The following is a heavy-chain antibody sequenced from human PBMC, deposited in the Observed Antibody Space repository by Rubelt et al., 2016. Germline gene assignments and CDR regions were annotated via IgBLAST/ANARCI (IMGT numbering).Heavy chain of an antibody. CDR1: GFMFSSNA. D-gene: IGHD5-18*01. V-gene: IGHV3-30*04. J-gene: IGHJ4*02. CDR3: AKGRYSAY. CDR2: ITSDGTNK. Sequence: QVQLVESGGGVVQPGTSLRLSCAASGFMFSSNAMQWVRQAPGKGPEWVALITSDGTNKHYTESMKGRFSISRDNSKNTVFLEMNSLTTEETAVYYCAKGRYSAYWGRGTLVTVSS.